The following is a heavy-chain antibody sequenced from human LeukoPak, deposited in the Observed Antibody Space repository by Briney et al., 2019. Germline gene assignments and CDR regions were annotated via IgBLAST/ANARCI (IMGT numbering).Heavy chain of an antibody. Sequence: PSETLSLTCAVYGGSFSGYYWSWIRQPPGKGLEWIGEINHSGSTNYNPSLKSRVTISVDTSKNQFSLKLSSVTAADTAVYYCARPLFSGWTRDHALDIWGQGTMVTVSS. D-gene: IGHD6-19*01. CDR1: GGSFSGYY. CDR3: ARPLFSGWTRDHALDI. J-gene: IGHJ3*02. CDR2: INHSGST. V-gene: IGHV4-34*01.